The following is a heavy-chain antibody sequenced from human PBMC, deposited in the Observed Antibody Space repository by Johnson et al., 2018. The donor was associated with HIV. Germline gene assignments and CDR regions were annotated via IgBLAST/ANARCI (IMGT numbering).Heavy chain of an antibody. J-gene: IGHJ3*02. Sequence: VQLVESGGALVQPGGSLRLSCAASGFTFSNYAMSWVRQAPGKGLEWVSAISGSGGNTYYADSVKGQFPISRDNSKNTLYLQMSSLRAEDTAVYYCAKGDGIVGGSDAFDIWGQGTMVTVSS. D-gene: IGHD1-26*01. CDR3: AKGDGIVGGSDAFDI. V-gene: IGHV3-23*04. CDR1: GFTFSNYA. CDR2: ISGSGGNT.